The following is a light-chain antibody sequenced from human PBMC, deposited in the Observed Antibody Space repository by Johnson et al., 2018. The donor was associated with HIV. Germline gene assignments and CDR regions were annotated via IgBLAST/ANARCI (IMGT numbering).Light chain of an antibody. J-gene: IGLJ1*01. CDR3: GTWDSSLSAYV. V-gene: IGLV1-51*01. CDR2: DNN. Sequence: SVLTQPPSVSAAPGQKVTISCSGSSSNIGNNYVSWYQQLPGTAPKLLIFDNNKRPSGIPDRFSGSKSGTSATLGITGLQTGDEADYYCGTWDSSLSAYVLGTGTKFTAL. CDR1: SSNIGNNY.